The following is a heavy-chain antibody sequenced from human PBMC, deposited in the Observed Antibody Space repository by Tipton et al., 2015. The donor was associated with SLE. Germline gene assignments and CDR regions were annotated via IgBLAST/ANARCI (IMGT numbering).Heavy chain of an antibody. V-gene: IGHV4-39*02. CDR2: IYYTGST. D-gene: IGHD6-13*01. Sequence: TLSLTCTVSGGSISSGNYYWGWIRQPPGKGLVWIGTIYYTGSTYYNPSLKSRVTISVDTSKNQFSLKLSSVTAADTAVYYCARDLGMTAKNAMDVWGQGTTVTVTS. CDR3: ARDLGMTAKNAMDV. J-gene: IGHJ6*02. CDR1: GGSISSGNYY.